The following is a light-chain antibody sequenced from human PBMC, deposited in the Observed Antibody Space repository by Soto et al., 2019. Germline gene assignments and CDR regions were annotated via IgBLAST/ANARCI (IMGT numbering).Light chain of an antibody. CDR3: SSYTTTTAWV. Sequence: QSALTQPASVSGSPGQSITISCTGSSSDVGAYRYVSWFQQHPGRAPKLIIYEVSNRPSGVSDRCSGSKSGNTASMTISGIKAEDEADYHCSSYTTTTAWVFGGGTKLTVL. CDR1: SSDVGAYRY. J-gene: IGLJ3*02. V-gene: IGLV2-14*01. CDR2: EVS.